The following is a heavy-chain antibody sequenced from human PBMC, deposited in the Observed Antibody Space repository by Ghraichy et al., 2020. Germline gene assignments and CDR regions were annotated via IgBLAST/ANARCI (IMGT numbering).Heavy chain of an antibody. CDR2: ISGSGGST. CDR3: AKDVRIYSNKPQPTYIVYNWFDP. Sequence: GGSLRLSCAASGFTFSSYAMSWVRQAPGKGLEWVSAISGSGGSTYYADSVKGRFTISRDNSKNTLYLQMNSLRAEDTAVYYCAKDVRIYSNKPQPTYIVYNWFDPWGQGTLVTVSS. V-gene: IGHV3-23*01. J-gene: IGHJ5*02. CDR1: GFTFSSYA. D-gene: IGHD4-11*01.